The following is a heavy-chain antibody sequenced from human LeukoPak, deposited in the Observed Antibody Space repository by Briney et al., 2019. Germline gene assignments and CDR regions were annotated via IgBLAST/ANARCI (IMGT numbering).Heavy chain of an antibody. D-gene: IGHD4-17*01. Sequence: PGGSLRLSCAASGFTFNSYAMTWVRQAPGKGLEWVSGISDGGGSTYYADSVKGRFTISRDNSKNTLFLQMNSLRAEDTAVYYCAKLVSGTTVTYYFDHWSQGTLVTVSS. CDR3: AKLVSGTTVTYYFDH. CDR1: GFTFNSYA. CDR2: ISDGGGST. V-gene: IGHV3-23*01. J-gene: IGHJ4*02.